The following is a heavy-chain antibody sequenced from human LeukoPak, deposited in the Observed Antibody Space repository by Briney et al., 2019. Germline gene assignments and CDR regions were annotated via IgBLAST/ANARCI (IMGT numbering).Heavy chain of an antibody. CDR3: ARAGGWYYSRLDMDV. CDR2: MNPNSGNT. CDR1: GYTFTSYD. V-gene: IGHV1-8*01. Sequence: ASVKVSCKASGYTFTSYDINWVRQATGQGLEWMGWMNPNSGNTGYAQKFQGRVTMTRNTSISTAYMELSSLRSEDTSVYYRARAGGWYYSRLDMDVWGKGTTVTVSS. D-gene: IGHD6-19*01. J-gene: IGHJ6*03.